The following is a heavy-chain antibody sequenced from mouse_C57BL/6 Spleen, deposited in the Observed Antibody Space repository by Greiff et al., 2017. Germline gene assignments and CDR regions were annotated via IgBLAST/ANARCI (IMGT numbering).Heavy chain of an antibody. CDR1: GYTFTSYW. J-gene: IGHJ2*01. V-gene: IGHV1-52*01. CDR2: IDPSDSET. CDR3: ARARSSGCFDY. Sequence: VQLQQPGAELVRPGSSVKLSCKASGYTFTSYWMHWVKQRPIQGLEWIGNIDPSDSETHYNQKFKDKATWTVDKSSSTAYMQLSSLTSEDSAVYYCARARSSGCFDYWGQGTTLTVSS. D-gene: IGHD3-2*02.